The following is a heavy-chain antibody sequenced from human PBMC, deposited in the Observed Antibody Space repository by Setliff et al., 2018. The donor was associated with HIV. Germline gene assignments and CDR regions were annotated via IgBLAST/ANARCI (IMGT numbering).Heavy chain of an antibody. CDR2: ISPQNGDT. J-gene: IGHJ4*02. CDR1: GYTFTDYF. V-gene: IGHV1-2*02. D-gene: IGHD1-1*01. Sequence: ASVKVSCKASGYTFTDYFIHWVRQAPGQGLEWMGWISPQNGDTNIPQRFRGRVTMTRDTSINTAYMELSGLRSDDTAVYYCARQLSNSLESWGQGTPVTVSS. CDR3: ARQLSNSLES.